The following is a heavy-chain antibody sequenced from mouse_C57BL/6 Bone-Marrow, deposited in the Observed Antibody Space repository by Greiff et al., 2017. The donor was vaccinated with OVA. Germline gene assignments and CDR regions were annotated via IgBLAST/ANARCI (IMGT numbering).Heavy chain of an antibody. Sequence: QVQLQQSGAELVRPGASVKLSCKASGYTFTDYYINWVKQRPGQGLEWIARIYPGSGNTYYNEKFKGKATLTAEKSSSTAYMQLSSLTSEDSAVYFCAREGNYRNYYAMDYWGQGTSVTVSS. D-gene: IGHD2-1*01. CDR2: IYPGSGNT. J-gene: IGHJ4*01. CDR1: GYTFTDYY. CDR3: AREGNYRNYYAMDY. V-gene: IGHV1-76*01.